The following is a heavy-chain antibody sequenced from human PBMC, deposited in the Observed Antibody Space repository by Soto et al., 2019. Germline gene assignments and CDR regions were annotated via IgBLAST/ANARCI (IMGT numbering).Heavy chain of an antibody. CDR2: IHQSGSP. CDR1: NFSLSKEYY. CDR3: ARDRGRGYCSSTSCYRPTYYYYGMDV. D-gene: IGHD2-2*02. V-gene: IGHV4-38-2*02. Sequence: SETLSLTCAVSNFSLSKEYYWGWIRQPPGKGLEWIGSIHQSGSPYYNPSLKSRLTISIDMSKKQFSLRLSSVTAADTAVYYCARDRGRGYCSSTSCYRPTYYYYGMDVWGQGTTVTVSS. J-gene: IGHJ6*02.